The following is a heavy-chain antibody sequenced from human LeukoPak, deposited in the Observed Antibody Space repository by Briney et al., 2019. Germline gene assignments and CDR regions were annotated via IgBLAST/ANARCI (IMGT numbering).Heavy chain of an antibody. J-gene: IGHJ1*01. V-gene: IGHV3-30*03. CDR1: GFTFSSYG. CDR3: AIMHGYYDGSGYWVQ. Sequence: GRSLRLSCAASGFTFSSYGMQWFRQAPDKGLEWVAAISNDGSNKYYADSVEGRFTISRDNPRNKLYMQMNSLIDEDTAVYYCAIMHGYYDGSGYWVQWGQGTLVTVSS. CDR2: ISNDGSNK. D-gene: IGHD3-22*01.